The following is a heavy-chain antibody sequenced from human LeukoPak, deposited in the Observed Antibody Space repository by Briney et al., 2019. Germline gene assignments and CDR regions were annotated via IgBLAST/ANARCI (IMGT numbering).Heavy chain of an antibody. CDR1: GGSISSSSYY. CDR3: ARDHRNDILTGPSGYYYGMDV. Sequence: SETLSLTCTVSGGSISSSSYYWGWIRQPPGKGLEWIGSIYYSGSTNYNPSLKSRVTISVDTSKNQFSLKLSSVTAADTAVYYCARDHRNDILTGPSGYYYGMDVWGQGTTVTVSS. J-gene: IGHJ6*02. D-gene: IGHD3-9*01. CDR2: IYYSGST. V-gene: IGHV4-39*07.